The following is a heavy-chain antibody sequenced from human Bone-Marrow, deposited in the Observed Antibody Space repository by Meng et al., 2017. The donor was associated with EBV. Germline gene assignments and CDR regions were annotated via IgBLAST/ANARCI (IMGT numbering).Heavy chain of an antibody. CDR1: GGSISSSSYY. V-gene: IGHV4-39*07. CDR3: AREIRQYNWFDP. J-gene: IGHJ5*02. Sequence: QVQLQESGPGLVKPSETLSLTCTVSGGSISSSSYYWGWIRQPPGKGLEWIGSIYYSGSTYYNPSLKSRVTISVDTSKNQFSLKLSSVTAADTAVYYCAREIRQYNWFDPWGQGTMVTVSS. D-gene: IGHD4-11*01. CDR2: IYYSGST.